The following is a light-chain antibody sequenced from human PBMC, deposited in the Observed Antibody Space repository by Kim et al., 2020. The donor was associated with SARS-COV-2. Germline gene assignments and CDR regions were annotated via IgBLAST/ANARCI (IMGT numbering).Light chain of an antibody. CDR2: GAS. J-gene: IGKJ2*01. V-gene: IGKV3-15*01. CDR1: QSVGSN. CDR3: QQYNRWPPYI. Sequence: EIVMTQSPATLSVSPGESATLSCRASQSVGSNLAWYQQRPGQAPRLLISGASTRATGVPARFSGSGSGTEFTLTISSPQSEDFAVYYCQQYNRWPPYIFGQGTKLEIK.